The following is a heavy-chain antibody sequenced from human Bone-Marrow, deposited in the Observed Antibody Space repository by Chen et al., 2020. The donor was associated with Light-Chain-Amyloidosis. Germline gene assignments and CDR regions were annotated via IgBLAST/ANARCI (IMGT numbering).Heavy chain of an antibody. CDR3: TRKGGYFDF. CDR2: VSGSTVST. V-gene: IGHV3-23*04. D-gene: IGHD3-10*01. J-gene: IGHJ4*02. CDR1: GFNFSSFG. Sequence: EVQLVESGGGLVQPGGSLRLSCATSGFNFSSFGMSWVRQAPGKGLEWVSTVSGSTVSTYYAGAVKGRFIISRDNSKSTLYLKMNSLRAGDTAVYCCTRKGGYFDFWGQGSLVTVSS.